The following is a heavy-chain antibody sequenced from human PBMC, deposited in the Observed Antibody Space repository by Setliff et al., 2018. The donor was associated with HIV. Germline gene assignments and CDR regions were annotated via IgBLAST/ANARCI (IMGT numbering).Heavy chain of an antibody. D-gene: IGHD5-18*01. CDR1: GGSFSGYN. Sequence: KLRETLSLTCAVYGGSFSGYNWSWIRQPPGKGLEWIGSLYHSGTNFYNPSLKSRVTISKDESKNFLFLQMNSLKTEDTAVYYCARNQGNSFGQGFDYWGQGTLVTVSS. V-gene: IGHV4-34*10. CDR3: ARNQGNSFGQGFDY. CDR2: LYHSGTN. J-gene: IGHJ4*02.